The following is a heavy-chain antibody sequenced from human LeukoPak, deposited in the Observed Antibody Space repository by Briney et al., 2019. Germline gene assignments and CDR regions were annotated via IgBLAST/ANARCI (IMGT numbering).Heavy chain of an antibody. Sequence: GGSLRLSCAASGFTFSSYSMTWVRQAPGKGLEWVSSITRSSIYIHSADSVKGRFTISRDNAKNSLYLQMNSLRAEDTAVYYCARDEYSSSSGWFDYWGQGTLVTVSS. CDR2: ITRSSIYI. V-gene: IGHV3-21*01. J-gene: IGHJ4*02. CDR1: GFTFSSYS. CDR3: ARDEYSSSSGWFDY. D-gene: IGHD6-6*01.